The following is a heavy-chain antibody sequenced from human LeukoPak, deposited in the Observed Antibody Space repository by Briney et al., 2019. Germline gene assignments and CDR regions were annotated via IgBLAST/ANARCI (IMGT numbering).Heavy chain of an antibody. V-gene: IGHV3-33*08. CDR1: GFTFSSYG. D-gene: IGHD6-13*01. CDR3: ARASSWRFDY. CDR2: IWYDGSNK. Sequence: PGMSLRLSCAASGFTFSSYGMHWVRQAPGKGLEGVAVIWYDGSNKYYADSVKGRFPTSRDNSRNTLYLQMASLRAEDPAVYYCARASSWRFDYWGQGAPVSVSS. J-gene: IGHJ4*02.